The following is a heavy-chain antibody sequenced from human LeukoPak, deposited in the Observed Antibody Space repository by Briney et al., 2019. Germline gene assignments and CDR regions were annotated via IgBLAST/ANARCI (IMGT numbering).Heavy chain of an antibody. D-gene: IGHD2-2*02. CDR3: ARGNLYRTTYYFDY. CDR1: GGSISSYY. CDR2: IYYSGST. V-gene: IGHV4-59*08. Sequence: SETLSLTCTVSGGSISSYYWSWIRQPPGKGLEWIGYIYYSGSTNYNPSLKSRVTISVDTSKNQFSLKLSSVTAADTAVYYCARGNLYRTTYYFDYWGQGTLVTVSS. J-gene: IGHJ4*02.